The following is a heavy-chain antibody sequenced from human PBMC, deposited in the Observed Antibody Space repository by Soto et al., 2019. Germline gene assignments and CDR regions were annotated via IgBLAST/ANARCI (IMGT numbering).Heavy chain of an antibody. Sequence: PGGSLRLSCAASGFTFSIYAMSWVRQAPGKGLEWVSSISGSGGSTYYADSVKGRFTMSRDNSKNTLYLQMNSLRVEDTAVFYCAKHNSYRFFYYMDVWGKGTTVTVSS. CDR1: GFTFSIYA. V-gene: IGHV3-23*01. J-gene: IGHJ6*03. D-gene: IGHD1-20*01. CDR2: ISGSGGST. CDR3: AKHNSYRFFYYMDV.